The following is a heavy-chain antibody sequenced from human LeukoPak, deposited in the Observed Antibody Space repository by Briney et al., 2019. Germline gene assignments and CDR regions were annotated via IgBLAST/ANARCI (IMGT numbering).Heavy chain of an antibody. CDR3: AKVPGVPAAIVY. V-gene: IGHV3-23*01. Sequence: GGSLRLSCAAPGFTFNNYAMTWVRQAPGKGLEWVSAIGGSGDSTYYVDSVKGRFTISRDNSKNTLYLQMNSLRAEDTAVYYCAKVPGVPAAIVYWGQGTLVTVSS. CDR2: IGGSGDST. D-gene: IGHD2-2*01. J-gene: IGHJ4*02. CDR1: GFTFNNYA.